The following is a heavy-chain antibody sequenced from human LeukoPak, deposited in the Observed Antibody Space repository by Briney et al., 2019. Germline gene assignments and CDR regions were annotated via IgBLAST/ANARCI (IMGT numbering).Heavy chain of an antibody. CDR2: ISDSGGRT. CDR1: GFTFSSYA. J-gene: IGHJ4*02. V-gene: IGHV3-23*01. D-gene: IGHD3-3*01. CDR3: AKDASARPSDY. Sequence: GRSLRLSCAASGFTFSSYAMSWFRQAPGKGLEWVSYISDSGGRTYYADSVKGRFTISRDNSKNTLHLQMSSLRAEDAAIYYCAKDASARPSDYWGPGTLVTVSS.